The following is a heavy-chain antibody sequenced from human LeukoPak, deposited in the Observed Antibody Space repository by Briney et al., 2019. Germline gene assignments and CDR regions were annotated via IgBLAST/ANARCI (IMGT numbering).Heavy chain of an antibody. J-gene: IGHJ6*02. CDR3: AKAIRPGKLLWFGEFHGMDV. Sequence: PGGSLRLSCAASGFTFSSYAMHWVRQAPGKGLEWVAVISYDGSNKYYADSVKGRFTISRDNAKNSLYLQMNSLRAEDTAVYYCAKAIRPGKLLWFGEFHGMDVWGQGTTVTVSS. V-gene: IGHV3-30-3*01. CDR1: GFTFSSYA. D-gene: IGHD3-10*01. CDR2: ISYDGSNK.